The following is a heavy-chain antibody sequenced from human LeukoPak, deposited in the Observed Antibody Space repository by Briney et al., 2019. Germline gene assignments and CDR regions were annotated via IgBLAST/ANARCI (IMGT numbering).Heavy chain of an antibody. Sequence: GGSLRLSCAASGFTFSSYAMHWVRQAPGKGLEWVAVISYGGSNKYYADSVKGRFTISRDNSKNTLYLQMNSLRAEDTAVYYCARRAAAGTGLDYYYYGMDVWGKGTTVTVSS. D-gene: IGHD6-13*01. V-gene: IGHV3-30*04. CDR2: ISYGGSNK. CDR1: GFTFSSYA. J-gene: IGHJ6*04. CDR3: ARRAAAGTGLDYYYYGMDV.